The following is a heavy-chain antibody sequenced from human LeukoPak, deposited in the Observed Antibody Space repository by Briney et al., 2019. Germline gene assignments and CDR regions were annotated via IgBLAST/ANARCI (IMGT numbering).Heavy chain of an antibody. Sequence: SDTLSLTCTVSGGSITSSSYYWGWIPQPPGKGLEWIGYIYYSGSTNYNPSLTSRVTISVDTSKTQFSLKLSSVTAADTAVYYCANRIDYWGQGTLVTVSS. V-gene: IGHV4-61*05. J-gene: IGHJ4*02. CDR1: GGSITSSSYY. CDR3: ANRIDY. CDR2: IYYSGST.